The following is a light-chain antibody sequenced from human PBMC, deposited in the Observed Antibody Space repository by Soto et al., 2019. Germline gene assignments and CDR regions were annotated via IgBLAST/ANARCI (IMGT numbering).Light chain of an antibody. Sequence: DIQMTQSPSFVSASVGDRVIITCRASQDIVGLLAWLQQKPGKAPKLLLYSTSSLYSGVPSRFSGTGSGTIFTLTISSLQPEDFATYFCQQANTFPLTFGGGTKVEIK. CDR1: QDIVGL. CDR3: QQANTFPLT. J-gene: IGKJ4*01. V-gene: IGKV1D-12*01. CDR2: STS.